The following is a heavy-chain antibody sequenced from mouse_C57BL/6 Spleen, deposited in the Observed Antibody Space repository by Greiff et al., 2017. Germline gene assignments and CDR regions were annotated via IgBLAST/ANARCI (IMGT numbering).Heavy chain of an antibody. D-gene: IGHD5-5*01. J-gene: IGHJ4*01. CDR3: ARSSTWNDAMGG. CDR2: INPSSGGT. V-gene: IGHV1-53*01. CDR1: GYTFTSYW. Sequence: QVQLQQPGPELVKPGASVKMSCKASGYTFTSYWMHWVKQRPGQGLEWIGNINPSSGGTNYNEKFKSKATLTVDKSSSTAYMQLSSLTSEDSAVFECARSSTWNDAMGGWGHGTSVSVSS.